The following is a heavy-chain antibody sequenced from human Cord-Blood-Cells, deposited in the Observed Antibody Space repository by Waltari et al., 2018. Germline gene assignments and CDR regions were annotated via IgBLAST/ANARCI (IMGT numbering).Heavy chain of an antibody. J-gene: IGHJ3*02. V-gene: IGHV3-30*18. D-gene: IGHD1-26*01. CDR1: VFTLSSHG. CDR2: ISYDGSKK. CDR3: AKVVGATSRYGAFDI. Sequence: QVPLVEYGGGVVQPGRSLRLSCAGSVFTLSSHGVHGLCQEPGKGLEWVAVISYDGSKKYYADSVKGRFTISRDNSKNTLYLQMNSLIAEDTAVYYCAKVVGATSRYGAFDIWGQGTMVTVSS.